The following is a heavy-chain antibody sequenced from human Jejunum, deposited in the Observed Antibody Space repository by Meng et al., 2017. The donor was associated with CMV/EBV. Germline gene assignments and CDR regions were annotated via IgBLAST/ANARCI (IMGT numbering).Heavy chain of an antibody. D-gene: IGHD3-10*01. Sequence: QLQWGVSGPCLVRPPGPLSRTCTRSGASSRVSSYYWGWIRQPPGKGLEWIGSVYYSGSTYYNPSLESRVTISVDTSKNQFSLKLTSVTAADTATYYCARDPTPDGSDYWGRGTLVTVSS. CDR1: GASSRVSSYY. J-gene: IGHJ4*02. CDR3: ARDPTPDGSDY. CDR2: VYYSGST. V-gene: IGHV4-39*07.